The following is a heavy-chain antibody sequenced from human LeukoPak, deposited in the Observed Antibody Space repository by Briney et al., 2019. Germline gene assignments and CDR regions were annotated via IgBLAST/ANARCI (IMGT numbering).Heavy chain of an antibody. D-gene: IGHD6-13*01. V-gene: IGHV1-8*01. CDR3: AREPRIAAAGPHRFDY. CDR1: GYTFTSYD. J-gene: IGHJ4*02. Sequence: GASVKVSCKASGYTFTSYDINWVRQATGQGLEWMGWMNPNSGNTGYAQKFQGRVTMTRNTSISTAYMELSSLRSEDTAVYYCAREPRIAAAGPHRFDYWGQGTLVTVSS. CDR2: MNPNSGNT.